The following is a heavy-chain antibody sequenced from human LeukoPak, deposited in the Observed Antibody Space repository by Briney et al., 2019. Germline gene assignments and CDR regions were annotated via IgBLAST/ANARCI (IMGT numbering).Heavy chain of an antibody. CDR2: INHSGST. Sequence: SETLSLTCAVYGGSFSGYYWSWIRQPPGKGLEWIGEINHSGSTNYNPSLKSRVTISVDTSKNQFSLKLSSVTAADTAVYYCARGRIGYCTNGVCSRPYYYYYMDVWGKGTTVTVSS. J-gene: IGHJ6*03. CDR3: ARGRIGYCTNGVCSRPYYYYYMDV. V-gene: IGHV4-34*01. CDR1: GGSFSGYY. D-gene: IGHD2-8*01.